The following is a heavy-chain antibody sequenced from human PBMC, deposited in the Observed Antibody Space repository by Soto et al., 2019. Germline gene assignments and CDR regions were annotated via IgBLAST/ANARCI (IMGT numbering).Heavy chain of an antibody. D-gene: IGHD6-6*01. CDR1: GYSFTSYW. CDR3: ARHSARRGGYYYYYGMDV. J-gene: IGHJ6*02. Sequence: LKISCKGSGYSFTSYWISWVRQMPGKGLEWMGRIDPSDSYTNYSPSFQGHVTISADKSISTAYLQWSSLKASDTAMYYCARHSARRGGYYYYYGMDVWGQGTTVTVSS. V-gene: IGHV5-10-1*01. CDR2: IDPSDSYT.